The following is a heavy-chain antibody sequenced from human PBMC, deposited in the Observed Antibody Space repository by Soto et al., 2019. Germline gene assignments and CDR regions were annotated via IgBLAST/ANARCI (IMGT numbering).Heavy chain of an antibody. CDR2: ISGSGGST. Sequence: GGSLRLSCAASGFTFSSYAMSWVRQAPGKGLEWVSAISGSGGSTYYADSVKGRFTISRDNSKNTLYLQMNSLRAEDTAVYYCAKDTRLLGFGGFFYYFDYWGQGTLVTVSS. CDR1: GFTFSSYA. CDR3: AKDTRLLGFGGFFYYFDY. J-gene: IGHJ4*02. V-gene: IGHV3-23*01. D-gene: IGHD3-10*01.